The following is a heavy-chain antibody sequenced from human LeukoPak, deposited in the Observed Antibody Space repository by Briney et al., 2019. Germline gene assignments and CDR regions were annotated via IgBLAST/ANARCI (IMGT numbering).Heavy chain of an antibody. Sequence: SETLSLTCTVSGGSISSSSYYWGWIRQPPGKGLEWLGSIYYSGSTYYNPSLKSRVTISVDTSKNQFSLKLSSVTAADTAVYYCARGRITMIVVVSTNWFDPWGQGTLVTVSS. CDR3: ARGRITMIVVVSTNWFDP. J-gene: IGHJ5*02. CDR1: GGSISSSSYY. CDR2: IYYSGST. D-gene: IGHD3-22*01. V-gene: IGHV4-39*07.